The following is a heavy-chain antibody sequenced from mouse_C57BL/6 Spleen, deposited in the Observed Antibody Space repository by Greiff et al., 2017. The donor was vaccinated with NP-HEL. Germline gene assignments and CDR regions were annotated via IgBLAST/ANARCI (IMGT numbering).Heavy chain of an antibody. D-gene: IGHD2-4*01. CDR3: ARWGYDYDGYYAMDY. Sequence: QVQLQQPGAELVRPGSSVKLSCKASGYTFTSYWMDWVKQRPGQGLEWIGNIYPSDSETHYNQKFKDKATLTVDKSSSTAYMQLSSLTSEDSAVYYCARWGYDYDGYYAMDYWGQGTSVTVSS. J-gene: IGHJ4*01. V-gene: IGHV1-61*01. CDR2: IYPSDSET. CDR1: GYTFTSYW.